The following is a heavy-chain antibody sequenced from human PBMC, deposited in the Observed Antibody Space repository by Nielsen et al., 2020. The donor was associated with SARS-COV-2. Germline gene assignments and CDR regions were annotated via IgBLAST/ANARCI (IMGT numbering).Heavy chain of an antibody. CDR2: IYYSGST. V-gene: IGHV4-59*01. CDR1: GGSISSYY. CDR3: AREDSGSYSAFDY. J-gene: IGHJ4*02. Sequence: GSLRLSCTVSGGSISSYYWSWIRQPPGKGLEWIGYIYYSGSTNYNPSLKSRVTISVDTSKNQFSLKLSSVTAADTAVYYCAREDSGSYSAFDYWGQGTLVTVSS. D-gene: IGHD1-26*01.